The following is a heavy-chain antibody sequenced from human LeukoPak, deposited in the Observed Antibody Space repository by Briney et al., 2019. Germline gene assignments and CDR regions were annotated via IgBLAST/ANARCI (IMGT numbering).Heavy chain of an antibody. D-gene: IGHD3-10*01. CDR2: IYSGGST. CDR1: RFTFSSYA. V-gene: IGHV3-53*01. CDR3: ARDQRRFGESLRFDY. Sequence: GGSLRLSCAASRFTFSSYAMSWVRQAPGKGLEWVSVIYSGGSTYYADSVKGRFTISRDNSKNTLYLQMNSLRAEDTAVYYCARDQRRFGESLRFDYWGQGTLVTVSS. J-gene: IGHJ4*02.